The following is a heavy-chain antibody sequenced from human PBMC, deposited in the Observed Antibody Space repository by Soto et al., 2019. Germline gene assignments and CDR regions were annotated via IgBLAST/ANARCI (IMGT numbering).Heavy chain of an antibody. D-gene: IGHD1-7*01. V-gene: IGHV4-59*01. CDR3: VRHGYWNSGMDV. CDR1: GGSISSYY. Sequence: QVQLQESGPGLVKPSETLSLTCTVSGGSISSYYWSWIRQPPGQGLEWIGYIYYSGSTNYNPSLTSRVNISVDTSKNQFSLKLSSVTAADTAVYYCVRHGYWNSGMDVWGQGTTVTVSS. CDR2: IYYSGST. J-gene: IGHJ6*02.